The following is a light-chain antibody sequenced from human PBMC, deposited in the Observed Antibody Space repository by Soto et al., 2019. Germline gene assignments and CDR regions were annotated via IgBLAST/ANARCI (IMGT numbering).Light chain of an antibody. Sequence: DIQMTQSPSSLSASVGDRVTITCQATQDISNLLTWFQQKPGKAPKLLIYDASNLETGVPSRFSGSGSGTDFTFTISSLQAEDIATYYCQQYENLPITFGQGTRLEIK. V-gene: IGKV1-33*01. CDR3: QQYENLPIT. CDR2: DAS. J-gene: IGKJ5*01. CDR1: QDISNL.